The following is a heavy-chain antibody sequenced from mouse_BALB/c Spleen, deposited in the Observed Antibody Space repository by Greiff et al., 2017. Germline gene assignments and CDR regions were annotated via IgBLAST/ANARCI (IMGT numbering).Heavy chain of an antibody. J-gene: IGHJ4*01. CDR2: INPGSGGT. D-gene: IGHD1-1*02. CDR3: ARGGNSHYYAMDY. V-gene: IGHV1-54*01. CDR1: GYAFTNYL. Sequence: QVQLQQSGAELVRPGTSVKVSCKASGYAFTNYLIEWVKQRPGQGLEWIGVINPGSGGTNYNEKFKGKATLTADKSSSTAYIQLSSLTSDDSAVYFCARGGNSHYYAMDYWGQGTSVTVSS.